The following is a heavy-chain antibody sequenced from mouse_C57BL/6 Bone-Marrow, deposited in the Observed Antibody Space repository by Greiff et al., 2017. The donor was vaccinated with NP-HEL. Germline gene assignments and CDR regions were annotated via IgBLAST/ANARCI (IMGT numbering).Heavy chain of an antibody. Sequence: QVQLQQSGAELVRPGASVTLSCKASGYTFTDYEMHWVKQTPVHGLEWIGAIDPETGGTAYNQKFKVKAILTADKSSSTAYMELRSLTSEDSAVYYCTRKLYAMDYWGQGTSGTVSS. CDR2: IDPETGGT. J-gene: IGHJ4*01. CDR3: TRKLYAMDY. CDR1: GYTFTDYE. V-gene: IGHV1-15*01.